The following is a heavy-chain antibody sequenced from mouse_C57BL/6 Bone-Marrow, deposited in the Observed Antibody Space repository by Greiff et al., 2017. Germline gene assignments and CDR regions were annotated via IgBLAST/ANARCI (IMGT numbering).Heavy chain of an antibody. CDR1: GFTFTDYY. D-gene: IGHD1-1*01. CDR2: IRNKANGYTT. J-gene: IGHJ1*03. CDR3: ARTPYYYGSSYRYWYFDV. V-gene: IGHV7-3*01. Sequence: EVKLEESGGGLVQPGGSLSLSCAASGFTFTDYYMSWVRQPPGKALEWLGFIRNKANGYTTEYSSSVKGRFTISRDNSQSILYLQMNALRAEDRATYYCARTPYYYGSSYRYWYFDVWGTGTTVTVSS.